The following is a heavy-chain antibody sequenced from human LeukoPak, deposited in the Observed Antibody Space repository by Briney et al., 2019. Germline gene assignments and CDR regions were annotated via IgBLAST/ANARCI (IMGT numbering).Heavy chain of an antibody. CDR1: GGSFSGYY. J-gene: IGHJ4*02. CDR2: INHSGST. D-gene: IGHD3-22*01. Sequence: SETLSLTCAVYGGSFSGYYWSWTRQPPGKGLEWIGEINHSGSTNYNPSLKSRDTISVDTSKNQFSLKLSSVTAADTAVYYCARSYYDSSGYPIYYFDYWGQGTLVTVSS. CDR3: ARSYYDSSGYPIYYFDY. V-gene: IGHV4-34*01.